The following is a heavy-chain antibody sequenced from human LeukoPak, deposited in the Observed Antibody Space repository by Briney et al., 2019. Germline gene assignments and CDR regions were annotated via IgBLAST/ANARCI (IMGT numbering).Heavy chain of an antibody. CDR1: GFTFSSYS. CDR3: ARETGRCVLATGAVDY. CDR2: ISSSSSYI. J-gene: IGHJ4*02. D-gene: IGHD2-15*01. Sequence: GGSLRLSCAASGFTFSSYSMNWVRQAPGKGLEWVSSISSSSSYIYYADSVKGRFTISRDNAKNSLYLQMNSLRAEDTAVYYCARETGRCVLATGAVDYWGQGTLVTVSS. V-gene: IGHV3-21*01.